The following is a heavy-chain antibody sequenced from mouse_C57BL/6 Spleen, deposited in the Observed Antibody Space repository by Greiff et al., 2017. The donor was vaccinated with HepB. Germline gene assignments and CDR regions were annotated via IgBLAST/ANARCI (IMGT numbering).Heavy chain of an antibody. CDR1: GYTFTDYN. J-gene: IGHJ4*01. CDR3: ASTHYYGSSYDAMDY. D-gene: IGHD1-1*01. V-gene: IGHV1-18*01. Sequence: EVKLMESGPELVKPGASVKIPCKASGYTFTDYNMDWVKQSHGKSLEWIGDINPNNGGTIYNQKFKGKATLTVDKSSSTAYMELRSLTSEDTAVYYCASTHYYGSSYDAMDYWGQGTSVTVSS. CDR2: INPNNGGT.